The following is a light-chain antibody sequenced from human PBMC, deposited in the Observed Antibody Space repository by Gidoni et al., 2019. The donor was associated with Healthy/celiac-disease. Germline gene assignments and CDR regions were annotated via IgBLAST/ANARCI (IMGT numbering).Light chain of an antibody. CDR1: QSISSY. CDR2: AAS. V-gene: IGKV1-39*01. J-gene: IGKJ1*01. Sequence: DIQMTPSPSSLSASVGDRVTITCRASQSISSYLNWYQQKPGKAPKLLIYAASSLQSGVPSRCSGSGAGTDFTLTISSLQPEDVATYYCQQSYSTPPWTFGQGTKVEIK. CDR3: QQSYSTPPWT.